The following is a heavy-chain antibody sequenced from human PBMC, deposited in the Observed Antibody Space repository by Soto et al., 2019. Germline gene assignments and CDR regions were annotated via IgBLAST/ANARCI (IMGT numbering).Heavy chain of an antibody. CDR2: ISPSGGST. D-gene: IGHD3-3*01. CDR3: ARGSVWSGYFWYYFDY. Sequence: ASVKVSCKASGYTFTSYYMHWVRQAPGQGLEWMGIISPSGGSTSYAQKFQGRVTMTRDTSTSTVYMELSSLRSEDTAVYYCARGSVWSGYFWYYFDYWGQGTLVTVSS. V-gene: IGHV1-46*01. CDR1: GYTFTSYY. J-gene: IGHJ4*02.